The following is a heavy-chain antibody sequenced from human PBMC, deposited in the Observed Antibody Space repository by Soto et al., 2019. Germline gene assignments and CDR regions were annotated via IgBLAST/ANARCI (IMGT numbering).Heavy chain of an antibody. J-gene: IGHJ4*01. CDR1: GVTFSSYA. D-gene: IGHD5-12*01. V-gene: IGHV3-23*01. CDR2: ISGSGGST. CDR3: AKMATFFDF. Sequence: GGSMRLSWAAAGVTFSSYAMSWVRQAPGKGLEWVSAISGSGGSTYYADSVKGRFTISRDNSKNTLYLQMNSLISEDTAVYYCAKMATFFDFLVHGTLVPVSS.